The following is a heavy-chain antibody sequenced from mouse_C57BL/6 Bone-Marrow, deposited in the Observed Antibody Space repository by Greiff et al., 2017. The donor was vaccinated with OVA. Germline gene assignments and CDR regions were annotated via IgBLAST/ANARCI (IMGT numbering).Heavy chain of an antibody. CDR2: IYPRSGNT. Sequence: QVQLQQSGAELARPGASVKLSCKASGYTFTSYGISWVKQSTGQGLEWIGEIYPRSGNTYYNEKFKGKATLTADKSSSTAYMELRSLTSEDSAVYFCARPFYGSSLDYWGQGTTLTVSS. CDR3: ARPFYGSSLDY. CDR1: GYTFTSYG. J-gene: IGHJ2*01. D-gene: IGHD1-1*01. V-gene: IGHV1-81*01.